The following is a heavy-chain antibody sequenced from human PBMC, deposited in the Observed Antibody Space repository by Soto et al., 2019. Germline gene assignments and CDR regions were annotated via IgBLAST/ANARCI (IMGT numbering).Heavy chain of an antibody. Sequence: SETLSLTCTVSGGSISSSSYYWGWIRQPPGKGLEWIGSIYYSGSTYYNPSLKSRVTISVDTSKNQFSLKLSSVTAADTAVYYCARPVQQLGYQYYFDYWGQGTLVTVSS. CDR2: IYYSGST. D-gene: IGHD6-13*01. J-gene: IGHJ4*02. CDR1: GGSISSSSYY. CDR3: ARPVQQLGYQYYFDY. V-gene: IGHV4-39*01.